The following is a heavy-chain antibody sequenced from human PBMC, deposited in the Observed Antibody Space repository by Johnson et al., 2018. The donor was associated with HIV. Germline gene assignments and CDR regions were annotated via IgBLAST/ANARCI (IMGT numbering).Heavy chain of an antibody. CDR1: GFTFSSYW. D-gene: IGHD3-3*01. CDR3: TSTARITIFGEPPNDAFDI. V-gene: IGHV3-7*05. J-gene: IGHJ3*02. Sequence: MLLVESGGGLVQPGGSLRLSCAASGFTFSSYWMSWVRQAPGKGLEWVANIKQDGSEKYYVDSVKGRFTISRDNAKNSLYLQMNSLRAEDTAVYYCTSTARITIFGEPPNDAFDIWGRGTMVTVSS. CDR2: IKQDGSEK.